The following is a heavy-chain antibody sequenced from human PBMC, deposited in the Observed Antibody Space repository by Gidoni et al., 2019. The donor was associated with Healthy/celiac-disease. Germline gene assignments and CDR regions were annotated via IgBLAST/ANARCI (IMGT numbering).Heavy chain of an antibody. CDR1: GGSFRGYY. D-gene: IGHD2-15*01. V-gene: IGHV4-34*01. Sequence: QVQLQQWGAGLLKPSEPLSLTCAVYGGSFRGYYWSWIRQPPGKGLEWIGEINHSGSTNYNPSLKSRVTISVDTSKNQFSLKLSSVTAADTAVYYCARPNASYCSGGSCYGGWFDPWGQGTLVTVSS. CDR3: ARPNASYCSGGSCYGGWFDP. CDR2: INHSGST. J-gene: IGHJ5*02.